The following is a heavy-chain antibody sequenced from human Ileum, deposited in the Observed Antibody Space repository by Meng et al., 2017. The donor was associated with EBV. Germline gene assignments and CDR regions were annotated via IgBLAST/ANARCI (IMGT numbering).Heavy chain of an antibody. Sequence: EQPPKVGAGLFKPSDALTLPCGFYGGSFKGYYWTWIRQPPGKGLEWIGEINHSGSTNYNPSLKSRVIISVDTSKNQFSLNLSSVTAADTAVYYCARGVYGPTTRGREYFIHWGRGTLVTVSS. J-gene: IGHJ1*01. CDR2: INHSGST. D-gene: IGHD2-8*01. CDR3: ARGVYGPTTRGREYFIH. CDR1: GGSFKGYY. V-gene: IGHV4-34*01.